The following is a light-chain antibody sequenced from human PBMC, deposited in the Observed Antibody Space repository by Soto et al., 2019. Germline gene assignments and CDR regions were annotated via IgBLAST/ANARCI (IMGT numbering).Light chain of an antibody. V-gene: IGKV1-27*01. CDR3: QKYNSAPYPI. CDR1: QGISNY. J-gene: IGKJ3*01. CDR2: AAS. Sequence: DIHMTQSPSSLSAYVGDRVTITCRASQGISNYLAWYQQKPGKVPKLLIYAASTLQSGVPSRFSRSGSGTDFTLTISSRQPEDVATYYCQKYNSAPYPIFGPGTKVDIK.